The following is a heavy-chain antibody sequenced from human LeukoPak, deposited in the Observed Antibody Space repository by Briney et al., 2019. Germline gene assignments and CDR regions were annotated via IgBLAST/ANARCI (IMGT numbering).Heavy chain of an antibody. Sequence: GGSLRLSCAASGFTFSSYWMHWVRHAPGKGLVWVSRINGDGSSTYDADFVKGRFTISRDNAKNTVYLQMNSLRAEDTAVYYCATDSYSSSWYWSFDLWGRGALVTVSS. V-gene: IGHV3-74*01. CDR2: INGDGSST. J-gene: IGHJ2*01. D-gene: IGHD6-13*01. CDR1: GFTFSSYW. CDR3: ATDSYSSSWYWSFDL.